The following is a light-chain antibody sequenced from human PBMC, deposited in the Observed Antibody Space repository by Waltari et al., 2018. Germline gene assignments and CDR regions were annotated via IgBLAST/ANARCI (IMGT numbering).Light chain of an antibody. V-gene: IGKV3-15*01. CDR1: QSVTNN. CDR2: GAS. J-gene: IGKJ3*01. Sequence: EIVMTQSPATLSVSPGERATLSCRASQSVTNNLAWFQHKPGQAPRLLIFGASTRATDVPARFSGSGSGTEFTLTISSLQSEDFAVYFCQQYNNWPPGFGPGTKVDIK. CDR3: QQYNNWPPG.